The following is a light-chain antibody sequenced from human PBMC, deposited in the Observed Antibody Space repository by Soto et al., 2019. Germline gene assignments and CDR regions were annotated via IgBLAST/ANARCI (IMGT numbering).Light chain of an antibody. J-gene: IGLJ2*01. CDR3: SSYTTSTTRII. CDR2: EVS. CDR1: SSDVGSYNL. Sequence: QSALTQPASVSGSAGQSITISCTGTSSDVGSYNLVSWYQQHPGKAPKLMIYEVSNRPSGVSNRFSGSKSGNTASLTISGLQAEDEADYYCSSYTTSTTRIIFGGGTKLTVL. V-gene: IGLV2-14*02.